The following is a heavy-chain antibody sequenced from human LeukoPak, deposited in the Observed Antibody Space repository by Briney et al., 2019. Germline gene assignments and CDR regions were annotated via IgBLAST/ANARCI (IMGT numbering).Heavy chain of an antibody. V-gene: IGHV3-11*01. D-gene: IGHD3-3*02. Sequence: GGSLRLSCAASGFTFSDYYMSWIRQAPGKGLEWVSYISSSGSTIYYADSVKGRFTISRDNAKNSLYLQMNSLRAEDTAVYYCARYPSFEYYYYMDVWGKGTTVTVSS. CDR1: GFTFSDYY. J-gene: IGHJ6*03. CDR2: ISSSGSTI. CDR3: ARYPSFEYYYYMDV.